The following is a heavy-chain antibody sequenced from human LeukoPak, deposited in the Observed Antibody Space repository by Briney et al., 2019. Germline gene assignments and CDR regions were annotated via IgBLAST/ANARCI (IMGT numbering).Heavy chain of an antibody. Sequence: GGSLRLSCAASGFTFSSYGMHWVRQAPGKGLEWVAFIRYDGSNKYYADSVKGRFTISRDNSKNTLYLQMNSLRTGDTALYYCAKAASYSSAYYYFDHWGQGTLVTVSS. V-gene: IGHV3-30*02. CDR3: AKAASYSSAYYYFDH. CDR1: GFTFSSYG. D-gene: IGHD6-19*01. J-gene: IGHJ4*02. CDR2: IRYDGSNK.